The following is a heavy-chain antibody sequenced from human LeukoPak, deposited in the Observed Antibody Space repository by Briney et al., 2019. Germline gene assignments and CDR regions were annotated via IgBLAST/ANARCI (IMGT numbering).Heavy chain of an antibody. CDR3: ARDSQKYSSSSGFDP. D-gene: IGHD6-13*01. Sequence: SETLSLTCTVSGGSISSYYWSWIRQPPGKGLEWIGYISYSGSTNYNPSLKSRVTISLDTSKNQFSLKLSSVTAADTAVYCCARDSQKYSSSSGFDPWGQGTLVTVSS. CDR1: GGSISSYY. V-gene: IGHV4-59*01. CDR2: ISYSGST. J-gene: IGHJ5*02.